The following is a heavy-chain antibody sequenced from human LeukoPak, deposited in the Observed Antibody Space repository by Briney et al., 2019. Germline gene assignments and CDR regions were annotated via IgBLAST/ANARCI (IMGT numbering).Heavy chain of an antibody. CDR3: TRDRGGSSSWYGGVFDY. CDR2: IYSGGST. J-gene: IGHJ4*02. D-gene: IGHD6-13*01. V-gene: IGHV3-53*01. CDR1: GSTVSSNY. Sequence: GGSLRLSCAASGSTVSSNYMSWVRQAPGKGLEWVSVIYSGGSTYYADSVKGRFTISRDNSKNTLYLQMNSLRAEDTAVYYCTRDRGGSSSWYGGVFDYWGQGTLVTVSS.